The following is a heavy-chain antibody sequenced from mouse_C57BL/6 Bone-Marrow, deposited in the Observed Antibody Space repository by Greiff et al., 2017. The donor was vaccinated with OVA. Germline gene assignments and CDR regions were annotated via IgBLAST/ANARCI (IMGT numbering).Heavy chain of an antibody. CDR1: GYTFTSYW. Sequence: QLQQPGAELVKPGASVKMSCKASGYTFTSYWITWVKQRPGQGLEWIGDIYPGSGSTNYNEKFKSKATLTVDTSSSTAYMQLSSLTSEDSAVYYCARIFWDYGSSSYWYFDVWGTGTTVTVSS. J-gene: IGHJ1*03. CDR3: ARIFWDYGSSSYWYFDV. D-gene: IGHD1-1*01. CDR2: IYPGSGST. V-gene: IGHV1-55*01.